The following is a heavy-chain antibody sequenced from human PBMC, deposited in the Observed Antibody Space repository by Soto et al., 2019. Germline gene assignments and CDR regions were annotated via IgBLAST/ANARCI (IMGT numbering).Heavy chain of an antibody. V-gene: IGHV6-1*01. CDR1: GDSVSSNSAA. D-gene: IGHD6-13*01. Sequence: SLTCAISGDSVSSNSAAWNWIRQSPSRGLEWLGRTYYRSKWYNDYAVSVKSRITINPDTSKNQFSLQLNSVTPEDTAVYYCARVPGKQQLVRDYYYGMDVWGQGTTVTVSS. CDR2: TYYRSKWYN. CDR3: ARVPGKQQLVRDYYYGMDV. J-gene: IGHJ6*02.